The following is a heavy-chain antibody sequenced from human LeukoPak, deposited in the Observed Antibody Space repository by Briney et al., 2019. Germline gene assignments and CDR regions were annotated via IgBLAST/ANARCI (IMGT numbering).Heavy chain of an antibody. CDR1: GFTFSSYA. J-gene: IGHJ4*02. CDR2: ISSSSRSI. V-gene: IGHV3-48*02. CDR3: VLGSPFDY. D-gene: IGHD3-10*01. Sequence: GGSLRLSCAASGFTFSSYAMNWVRQAPGKGLEWVSYISSSSRSIYYADSVKGRFTISRDNANNSLSLQMNSLRDEDTAVYYCVLGSPFDYWGQGTLVTVSS.